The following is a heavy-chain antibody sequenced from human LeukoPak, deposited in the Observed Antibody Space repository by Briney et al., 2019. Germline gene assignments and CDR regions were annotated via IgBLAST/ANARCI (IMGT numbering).Heavy chain of an antibody. V-gene: IGHV3-21*04. CDR3: ARDRGYYDSSASGY. CDR2: SGSGGDT. CDR1: GFTFSSYA. J-gene: IGHJ4*02. Sequence: GGSLRLSCAASGFTFSSYAMNWVRQAPGKGLEWVSISGSGGDTYYADSVKGRFTISRDNAKNSLYLQMNSLRAEDTAVYYCARDRGYYDSSASGYWGQGTLVTVSS. D-gene: IGHD3-22*01.